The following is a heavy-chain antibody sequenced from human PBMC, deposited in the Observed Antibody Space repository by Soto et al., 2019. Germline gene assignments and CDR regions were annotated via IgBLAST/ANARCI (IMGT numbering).Heavy chain of an antibody. V-gene: IGHV1-69*08. CDR1: GGSFSSYT. D-gene: IGHD6-19*01. Sequence: ASVKVSCKASGGSFSSYTISWVRQAPGQGLEWMGRIIPILNAPNYAQNFQGRITITADKSTSTVYMELRSLRSEDTAIYFCAKYEAGTQKNSLDPWGQGTLVTVCS. CDR2: IIPILNAP. J-gene: IGHJ5*02. CDR3: AKYEAGTQKNSLDP.